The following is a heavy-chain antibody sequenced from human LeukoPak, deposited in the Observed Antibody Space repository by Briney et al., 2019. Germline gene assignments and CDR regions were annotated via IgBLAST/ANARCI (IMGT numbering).Heavy chain of an antibody. CDR2: IYYSGST. CDR1: GGSISSYY. Sequence: SETLSLTCTVSGGSISSYYWSWIRQPPGKELEWIGYIYYSGSTNYNPSLKSRVSISVDTSESQFSLILRSVTAADTAVYYCARGLSNSPLGDYWGQGALVTVSS. D-gene: IGHD3-10*01. V-gene: IGHV4-59*01. CDR3: ARGLSNSPLGDY. J-gene: IGHJ4*02.